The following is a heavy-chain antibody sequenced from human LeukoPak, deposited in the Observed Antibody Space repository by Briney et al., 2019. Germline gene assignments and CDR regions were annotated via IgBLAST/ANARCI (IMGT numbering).Heavy chain of an antibody. CDR3: AIDAGDGYSYSY. CDR1: GFTFSSYW. J-gene: IGHJ4*02. CDR2: INTDGSST. Sequence: GGSLRLSCAASGFTFSSYWMHCVRQAPGKGLVWVSRINTDGSSTSYADSVKGRFTISRDNAKNTLYLQMNSLRAEDTAVYYCAIDAGDGYSYSYWGQGTLVTVSS. D-gene: IGHD5-24*01. V-gene: IGHV3-74*01.